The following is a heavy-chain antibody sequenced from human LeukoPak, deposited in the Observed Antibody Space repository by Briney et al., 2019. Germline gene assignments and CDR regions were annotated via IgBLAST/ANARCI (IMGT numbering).Heavy chain of an antibody. V-gene: IGHV3-30-3*01. CDR2: ISYDGSNK. CDR3: ARLRRGWRSESTNAFDI. J-gene: IGHJ3*02. CDR1: GFTFSSYA. Sequence: PGGSLRLSCAASGFTFSSYAMHWVRQAPGKGLEWVAVISYDGSNKYYADSVKGRFTISRDNSKNTLYLQMNSLRAEDTAVYYCARLRRGWRSESTNAFDIWGQGTMVIVSS. D-gene: IGHD1/OR15-1a*01.